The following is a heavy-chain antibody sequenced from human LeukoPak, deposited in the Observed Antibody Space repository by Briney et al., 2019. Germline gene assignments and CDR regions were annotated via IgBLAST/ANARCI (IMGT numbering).Heavy chain of an antibody. J-gene: IGHJ4*02. CDR3: VKLPYSDTSAYYVDY. CDR1: GFTFSTSA. V-gene: IGHV3-64D*06. D-gene: IGHD3-22*01. CDR2: ISSNGGST. Sequence: GGSLRLSCSASGFTFSTSAIHWVRQAPGKGLEYVSAISSNGGSTYYAGSVKGRFPISRDNSKNTLFLQMSSLRPEDTAVYYCVKLPYSDTSAYYVDYWGQGTLVTVSS.